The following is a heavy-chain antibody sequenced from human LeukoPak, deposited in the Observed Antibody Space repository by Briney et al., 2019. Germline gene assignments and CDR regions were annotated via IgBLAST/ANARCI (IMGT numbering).Heavy chain of an antibody. CDR2: IYYSGST. D-gene: IGHD4-11*01. CDR1: GGSISSSSYY. V-gene: IGHV4-39*07. J-gene: IGHJ4*02. CDR3: ARAGTTLGYFDY. Sequence: SETLPLTCTVSGGSISSSSYYWGWIRQPPGKGLEWIGSIYYSGSTYYNPSLKSRVTISVDTSKNQFSLKLSSVTAADTAVYYCARAGTTLGYFDYWGQGTLVTVSS.